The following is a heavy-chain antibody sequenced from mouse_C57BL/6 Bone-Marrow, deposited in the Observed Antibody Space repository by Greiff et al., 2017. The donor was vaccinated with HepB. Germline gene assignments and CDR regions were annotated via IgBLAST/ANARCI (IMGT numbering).Heavy chain of an antibody. CDR2: IDPENGDT. V-gene: IGHV14-4*01. Sequence: EVKLQESGAELVRPGASVKLSCTASGFNIKDDYMHWVKQRPEQGLEWIGWIDPENGDTEYASKFQGKATITAETSSNTAYLQLSSLTSEDTAVYYCTTLYGFDYWGQGTTLTVSS. J-gene: IGHJ2*01. D-gene: IGHD1-1*01. CDR3: TTLYGFDY. CDR1: GFNIKDDY.